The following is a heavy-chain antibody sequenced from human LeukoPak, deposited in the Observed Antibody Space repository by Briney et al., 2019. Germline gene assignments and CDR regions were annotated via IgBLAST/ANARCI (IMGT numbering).Heavy chain of an antibody. CDR1: GFTFSTCF. J-gene: IGHJ4*02. V-gene: IGHV3-21*01. D-gene: IGHD2-21*02. Sequence: PGGSLRLSCTASGFTFSTCFMNWVRQAPGKGLEWVSSISSTSTYIYYADSVKGRFTISRDNAKNSVYLQMNSLRAEDTAAYYCVRGLCGGDCYSDWGQGTLVTVSS. CDR2: ISSTSTYI. CDR3: VRGLCGGDCYSD.